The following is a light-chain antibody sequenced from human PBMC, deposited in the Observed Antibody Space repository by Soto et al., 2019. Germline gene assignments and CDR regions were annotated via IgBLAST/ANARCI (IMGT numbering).Light chain of an antibody. CDR1: QSITNY. Sequence: DIQMTRSPSALSASVGDRVTITCRASQSITNYLNWYQHKPGQAPNLLIYAASTLQAGVPSRFRGSGSGTDFTLTISSLQPEDFATYFCQQSNSSPPTFGGGTKVEIK. V-gene: IGKV1-39*01. CDR3: QQSNSSPPT. CDR2: AAS. J-gene: IGKJ4*01.